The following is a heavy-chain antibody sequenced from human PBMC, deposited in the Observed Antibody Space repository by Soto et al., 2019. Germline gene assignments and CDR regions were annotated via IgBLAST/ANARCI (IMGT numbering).Heavy chain of an antibody. CDR3: ARGRDYGDYNYFQH. D-gene: IGHD4-17*01. CDR2: IYYSGST. J-gene: IGHJ1*01. V-gene: IGHV4-59*01. Sequence: ETLSLTCTVSGGSISSYYWSWIRQPPGKGLEWIGYIYYSGSTNYNPSLKSRVTISVDTSKNQFSLKLSSVTAADTAVYYCARGRDYGDYNYFQHWGQGTLVTVSS. CDR1: GGSISSYY.